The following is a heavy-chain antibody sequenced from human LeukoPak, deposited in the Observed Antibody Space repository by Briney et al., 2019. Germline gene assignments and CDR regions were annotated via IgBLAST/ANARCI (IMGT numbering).Heavy chain of an antibody. Sequence: GASVKVSCKASGYTFTDYYMHWVRQAPGQGLEWMGWINPNSGGTNYAQKFQGRVTMTTDTSISTAYMELSRLTFDDTAVYYCARSSSWYPFDYWGQGTLVTVSS. V-gene: IGHV1-2*02. J-gene: IGHJ4*02. CDR2: INPNSGGT. CDR1: GYTFTDYY. CDR3: ARSSSWYPFDY. D-gene: IGHD6-13*01.